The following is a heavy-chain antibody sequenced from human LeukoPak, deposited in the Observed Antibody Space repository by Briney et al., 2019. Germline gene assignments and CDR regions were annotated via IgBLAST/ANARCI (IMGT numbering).Heavy chain of an antibody. CDR1: GYIFTNYY. V-gene: IGHV1-46*01. J-gene: IGHJ4*02. D-gene: IGHD3-22*01. Sequence: ASVKVSCKASGYIFTNYYMHWVRQAPGQGLEWMGMINPSGGRTTYAQKFQGRVTMTRDTSTSTVYMSLSSLRSEDTAVYYCAKGSYYDSSGSFYFDYWGQGTLVTVSS. CDR3: AKGSYYDSSGSFYFDY. CDR2: INPSGGRT.